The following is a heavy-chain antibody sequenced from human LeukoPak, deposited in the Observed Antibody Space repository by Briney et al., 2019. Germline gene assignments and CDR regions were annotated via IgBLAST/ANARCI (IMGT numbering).Heavy chain of an antibody. CDR3: ARAGVVGSTWKYFDL. D-gene: IGHD1-1*01. V-gene: IGHV4-59*08. CDR2: IYFSGTT. J-gene: IGHJ2*01. CDR1: GDSINAYY. Sequence: SSETLSLTCTVSGDSINAYYWGWIRRPPGKGLEWIGYIYFSGTTKYNPSLESRVTISVDTSKNQFSLKLSSVTAADTAVYYCARAGVVGSTWKYFDLWGRGTLVTVSS.